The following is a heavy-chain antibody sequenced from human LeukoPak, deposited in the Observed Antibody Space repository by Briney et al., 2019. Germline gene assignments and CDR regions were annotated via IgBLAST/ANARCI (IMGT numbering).Heavy chain of an antibody. CDR3: AREGNCSSTSCYLSRYYYYYYGMDV. CDR1: GGTFSSYA. CDR2: IIPIFGTA. V-gene: IGHV1-69*13. Sequence: ASVKVSCKASGGTFSSYAISWVRQAPGQGLEWMGGIIPIFGTAKYAQKFQGRVTITADESTSTAYMELSSLRSEDTAVYYCAREGNCSSTSCYLSRYYYYYYGMDVWGQGTTVTVSS. J-gene: IGHJ6*02. D-gene: IGHD2-2*01.